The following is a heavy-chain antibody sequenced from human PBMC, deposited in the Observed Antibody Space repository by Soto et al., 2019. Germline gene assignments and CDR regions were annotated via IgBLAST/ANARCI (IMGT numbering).Heavy chain of an antibody. J-gene: IGHJ6*02. CDR1: GFTFSSYG. CDR3: ARGGEPLGYYGLDV. Sequence: PGGSLRLSCAASGFTFSSYGMTWVRQAPGKGLEWVSFSSATGAGTYYADSVKGRFTISRDNSKNTLYLQMTSLRADDTAVYYCARGGEPLGYYGLDVWGQGITVTVSS. CDR2: SSATGAGT. D-gene: IGHD3-10*01. V-gene: IGHV3-23*01.